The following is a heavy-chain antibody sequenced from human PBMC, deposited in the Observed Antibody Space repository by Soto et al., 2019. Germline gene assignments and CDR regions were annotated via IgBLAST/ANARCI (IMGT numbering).Heavy chain of an antibody. CDR3: TRDAYYDFWSGYSGYYYYYMDV. CDR1: GFTFSSYW. J-gene: IGHJ6*03. Sequence: GGSLRLSCAASGFTFSSYWMHWVRQAPGKGLMWVTRINGDGSSTSYADSVKGRFTISRDNAKNTLYLQMNSLRAEDTAVYYCTRDAYYDFWSGYSGYYYYYMDVWGKGTTVTVSS. V-gene: IGHV3-74*01. D-gene: IGHD3-3*01. CDR2: INGDGSST.